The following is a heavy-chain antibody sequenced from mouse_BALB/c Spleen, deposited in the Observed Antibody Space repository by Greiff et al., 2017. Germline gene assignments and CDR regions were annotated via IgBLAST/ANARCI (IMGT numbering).Heavy chain of an antibody. V-gene: IGHV5-6-5*01. D-gene: IGHD2-4*01. J-gene: IGHJ3*01. CDR1: GFTFSSYA. CDR3: ARRDYFAY. CDR2: ISSGGST. Sequence: EVMLVESGGGLVKPGGSLKLSCAASGFTFSSYAMSWVRQTPEKRLEWVASISSGGSTYYPDSVKGRFTISRDNARNILYLQMSSLRSEDTAMYYCARRDYFAYWGQGTLVTVSA.